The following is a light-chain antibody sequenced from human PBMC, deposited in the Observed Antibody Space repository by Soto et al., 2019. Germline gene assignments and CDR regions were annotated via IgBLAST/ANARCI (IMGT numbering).Light chain of an antibody. J-gene: IGKJ1*01. CDR3: QQYSIWRT. Sequence: ETEMTQSSATLSLAPGERVTLSCRASESVSTNLAWYQQKAGQAPRLLIYAASTRATGIPARFSGSGSGTEFTLTISSLQSEDFAVYYCQQYSIWRTFGQGTKVDIK. V-gene: IGKV3-15*01. CDR2: AAS. CDR1: ESVSTN.